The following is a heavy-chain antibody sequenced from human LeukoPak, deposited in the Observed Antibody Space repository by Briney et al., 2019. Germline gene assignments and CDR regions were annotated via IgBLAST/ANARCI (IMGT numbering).Heavy chain of an antibody. CDR1: GGSFSGYY. D-gene: IGHD6-6*01. CDR2: INHSGNT. V-gene: IGHV4-34*01. J-gene: IGHJ5*02. Sequence: SETLSLTCAVYGGSFSGYYWSWIRQPPGKGLEWIGEINHSGNTNYNPSLKSRVTISVDTSKNQFSLKLSSVTAADTAVYYCARGAFVWQLVPRDWFDPWGQGTLVTVSS. CDR3: ARGAFVWQLVPRDWFDP.